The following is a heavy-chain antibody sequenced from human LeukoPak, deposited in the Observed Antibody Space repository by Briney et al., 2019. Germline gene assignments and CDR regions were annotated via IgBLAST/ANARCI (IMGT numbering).Heavy chain of an antibody. CDR2: IYYSGNT. Sequence: SETLSLTCAVSGYSTSSSNWWGWIRQPPGKGLEWIGYIYYSGNTHYNPSLKSRVTMSVDTSKNQFSLKLSSVTAVDTAIYYCAKSVDGGNSPFDYWGQGTLVTVSS. J-gene: IGHJ4*02. CDR1: GYSTSSSNW. D-gene: IGHD4-23*01. CDR3: AKSVDGGNSPFDY. V-gene: IGHV4-28*01.